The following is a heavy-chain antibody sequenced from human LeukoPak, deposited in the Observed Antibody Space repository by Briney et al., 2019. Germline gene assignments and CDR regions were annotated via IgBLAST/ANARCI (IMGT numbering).Heavy chain of an antibody. V-gene: IGHV1-3*01. CDR3: ARGPYYYDSRWDY. CDR1: GYTFTSYG. D-gene: IGHD3-22*01. Sequence: ASVKVSCKASGYTFTSYGISWVRQAPGQRLEWMGWINAGNGNTKYSQKFQGRVTITRDTSASTAYMELSSLRSEDTAVYYCARGPYYYDSRWDYWGQGTLVTVSS. CDR2: INAGNGNT. J-gene: IGHJ4*02.